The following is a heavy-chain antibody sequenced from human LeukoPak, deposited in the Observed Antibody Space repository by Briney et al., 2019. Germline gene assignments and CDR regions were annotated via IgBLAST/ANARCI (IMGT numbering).Heavy chain of an antibody. J-gene: IGHJ6*02. CDR3: ARDTANTPPYYYYGMDV. Sequence: TGGSLRLSCAASGFTVSSNYMSWVRQAPGEGLEWVSVIYSGGSTYYADSVKGRFTISRDNSKNTLYLQMNSLRAEDTAVYYCARDTANTPPYYYYGMDVWGQGTTVTVSS. CDR2: IYSGGST. V-gene: IGHV3-53*01. D-gene: IGHD2-2*02. CDR1: GFTVSSNY.